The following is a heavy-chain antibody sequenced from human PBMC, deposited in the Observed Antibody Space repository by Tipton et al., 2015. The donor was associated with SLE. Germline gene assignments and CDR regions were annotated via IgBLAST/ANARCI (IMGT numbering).Heavy chain of an antibody. CDR3: ARGEGSSSAEYFQH. D-gene: IGHD6-6*01. Sequence: LRLSCAVYGGSFSGYYWSWIRQPPGKGLEWIGEINHSGSTNYNPSLKSRVTISVDTSKNQFSLKLSSVTAADTAVYYCARGEGSSSAEYFQHWGQGTLVTVSS. CDR2: INHSGST. V-gene: IGHV4-34*01. CDR1: GGSFSGYY. J-gene: IGHJ1*01.